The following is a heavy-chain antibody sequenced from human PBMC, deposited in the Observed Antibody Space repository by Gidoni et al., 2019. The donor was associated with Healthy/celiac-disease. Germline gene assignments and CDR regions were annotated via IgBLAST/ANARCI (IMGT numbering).Heavy chain of an antibody. D-gene: IGHD3-10*01. CDR3: AKDRITMVQGNAFDI. J-gene: IGHJ3*02. CDR1: GFPFDDYA. CDR2: ISWNSGSI. V-gene: IGHV3-9*01. Sequence: EVQRVESGGGLVQPGRSLRLSCEASGFPFDDYAMHWVRQAPGKGLEVVAGISWNSGSIGYADSVKGRFTISRDNAKNSLYLQMNSLRAEDTALYYCAKDRITMVQGNAFDIWGQGTMVTVSS.